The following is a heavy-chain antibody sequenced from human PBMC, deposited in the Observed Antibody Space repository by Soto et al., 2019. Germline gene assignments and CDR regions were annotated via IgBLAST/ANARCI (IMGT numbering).Heavy chain of an antibody. CDR2: ISGSGTST. Sequence: GWSLRLACASSVFTFISYAMRWVRQAPGKGLKWISSISGSGTSTYYADSVKGRFTISRDNSKNTMYLQMNSLRAEDTALYFCAKENTPDYGDYVDYWGQGTLVTVSS. J-gene: IGHJ4*02. V-gene: IGHV3-23*01. CDR1: VFTFISYA. CDR3: AKENTPDYGDYVDY. D-gene: IGHD4-17*01.